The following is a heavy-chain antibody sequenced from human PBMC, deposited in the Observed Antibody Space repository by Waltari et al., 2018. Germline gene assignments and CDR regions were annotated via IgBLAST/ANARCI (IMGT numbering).Heavy chain of an antibody. Sequence: QLQLQESGPGLVKSSETLSLTCTVPGGSLSRSGYYWGWIRQSPGMGLERIGTIDYSGNTYYNPSLKSRLTISVDTSKRQFSLKLNSVTAADTAVYYCVRDFGDHRTDYWGQGTLVTVSS. CDR1: GGSLSRSGYY. CDR2: IDYSGNT. CDR3: VRDFGDHRTDY. V-gene: IGHV4-39*02. D-gene: IGHD4-17*01. J-gene: IGHJ4*02.